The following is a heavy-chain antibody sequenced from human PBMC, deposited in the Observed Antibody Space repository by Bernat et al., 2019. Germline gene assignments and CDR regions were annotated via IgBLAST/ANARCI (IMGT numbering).Heavy chain of an antibody. CDR1: GFTFSSYW. CDR2: IDSDGSST. D-gene: IGHD3-16*01. V-gene: IGHV3-74*01. CDR3: ARDIWGVRLPDI. Sequence: EVQLVESGGGLVQPGGSLRLSCAASGFTFSSYWMHWVRQAPGKGLVWVSRIDSDGSSTSYADSVKGRFTISRDNAKNTLYLQMNSVRADDTAVHYCARDIWGVRLPDIWGQGTMVTVSS. J-gene: IGHJ3*02.